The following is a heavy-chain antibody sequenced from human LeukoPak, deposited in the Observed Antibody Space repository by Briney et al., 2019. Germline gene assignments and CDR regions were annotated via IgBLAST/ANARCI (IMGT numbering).Heavy chain of an antibody. J-gene: IGHJ5*02. D-gene: IGHD2-2*01. CDR1: GGSFSGYY. V-gene: IGHV4-34*01. CDR2: VNHSGST. CDR3: ARVLSIVVVPGATFWFDP. Sequence: SETLSLTCAVYGGSFSGYYWSWIRQPAGKGLEWIGDVNHSGSTNYNPSHKSRVTISVDTSKNQFSLKLSSVTAADTAVYHCARVLSIVVVPGATFWFDPWGQGTLVTVSS.